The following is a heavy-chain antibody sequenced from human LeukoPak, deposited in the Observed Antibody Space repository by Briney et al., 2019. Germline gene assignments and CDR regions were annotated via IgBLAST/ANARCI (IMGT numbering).Heavy chain of an antibody. D-gene: IGHD6-6*01. CDR1: GYTFTSYG. Sequence: GASVKVSCKASGYTFTSYGISWVRQAPGQGLEWMGWISAYNGNTNYAQKLQGRDTMTTDTSTSTAYMELRSLRSDDTAVYYCARDRPRPDGNAFDIWGQGTMVTVSS. CDR2: ISAYNGNT. CDR3: ARDRPRPDGNAFDI. V-gene: IGHV1-18*01. J-gene: IGHJ3*02.